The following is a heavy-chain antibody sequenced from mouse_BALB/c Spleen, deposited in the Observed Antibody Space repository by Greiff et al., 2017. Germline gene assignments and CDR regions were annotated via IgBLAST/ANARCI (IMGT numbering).Heavy chain of an antibody. J-gene: IGHJ4*01. CDR1: GFSLSTSGMG. D-gene: IGHD2-3*01. Sequence: QVTLKVSGPGILQPSQTPSLTCSFSGFSLSTSGMGVGWIRQPSGKGLEWLAHIWWDDDKRYNPALKSRLTISKDTSSNQVFLKIASVDTADTATYYCGRSFYDGYFYYAMDYWGQGTSVTVSS. CDR3: GRSFYDGYFYYAMDY. V-gene: IGHV8-8*01. CDR2: IWWDDDK.